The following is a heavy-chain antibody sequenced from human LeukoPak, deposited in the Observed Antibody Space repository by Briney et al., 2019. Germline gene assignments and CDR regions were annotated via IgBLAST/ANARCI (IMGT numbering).Heavy chain of an antibody. CDR1: GGSISSGNYY. CDR2: IYITGST. D-gene: IGHD2-8*01. Sequence: SETLSLTCAVSGGSISSGNYYWSWIRQPAGKGLEWVGHIYITGSTNYNPSLKSRVTVSVDTSKNQFSLKLSSMTAADTAVYYCARDLMGANGENDAFDIWGQGTMVTVSS. J-gene: IGHJ3*02. CDR3: ARDLMGANGENDAFDI. V-gene: IGHV4-61*09.